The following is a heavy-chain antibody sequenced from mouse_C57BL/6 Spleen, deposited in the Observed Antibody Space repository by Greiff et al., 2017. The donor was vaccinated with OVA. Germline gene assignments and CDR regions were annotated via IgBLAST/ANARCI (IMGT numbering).Heavy chain of an antibody. CDR1: GYTFTSYW. CDR2: IDPSDSYT. Sequence: QVHVKQPGAELVMPGASVKLSCKASGYTFTSYWMHWVKQRPGQGLEWIGEIDPSDSYTNYNQKFKGKSTLTVDKSSSTAYMQLSSLTSEDSAVYYCARGTVVAPCAYWGQGTLVTVSA. V-gene: IGHV1-69*01. D-gene: IGHD1-1*01. CDR3: ARGTVVAPCAY. J-gene: IGHJ3*01.